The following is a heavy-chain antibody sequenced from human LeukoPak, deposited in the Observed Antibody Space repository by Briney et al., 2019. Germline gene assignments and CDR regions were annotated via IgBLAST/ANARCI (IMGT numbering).Heavy chain of an antibody. CDR2: IIPIFETA. V-gene: IGHV1-69*13. CDR1: GGTFSSYA. D-gene: IGHD6-13*01. J-gene: IGHJ4*02. CDR3: TRGLRSHWDRIAAAGVFDY. Sequence: GASVKVSCKPSGGTFSSYAINWVRRAPGQGLEWMGGIIPIFETANYAQKFQGRVTITADESTSTAYMELSSLRSEDTAVYYCTRGLRSHWDRIAAAGVFDYWGQGTLVTVSS.